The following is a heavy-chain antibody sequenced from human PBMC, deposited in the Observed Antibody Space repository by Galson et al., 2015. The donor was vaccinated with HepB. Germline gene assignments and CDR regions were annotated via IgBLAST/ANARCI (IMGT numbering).Heavy chain of an antibody. J-gene: IGHJ6*02. CDR2: IYPGDSEI. D-gene: IGHD4/OR15-4a*01. Sequence: QSGAEVKKPGESLKISCKGSGYSFTSHRIGWVRQMPGKGLECMGTIYPGDSEIRYSPSFQGQVTISADKSISTAYLHWTSLKASDTAMYYCARLGNEDYHYYGMDVWGQGTTVTVSS. CDR3: ARLGNEDYHYYGMDV. V-gene: IGHV5-51*01. CDR1: GYSFTSHR.